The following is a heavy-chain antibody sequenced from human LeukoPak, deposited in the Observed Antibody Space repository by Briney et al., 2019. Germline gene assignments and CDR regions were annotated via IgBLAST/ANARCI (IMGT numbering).Heavy chain of an antibody. D-gene: IGHD2-2*02. J-gene: IGHJ3*02. Sequence: GGSLRLSCAASGFTFNGYAMSWVRQAPGKGLEWVSAISPTGAGTYYADSVKGLFTISRDNSKNTLYLQMNSLRAEDTAVYYCAKYTERAFDIWGQGTMVPVSS. CDR2: ISPTGAGT. V-gene: IGHV3-23*01. CDR1: GFTFNGYA. CDR3: AKYTERAFDI.